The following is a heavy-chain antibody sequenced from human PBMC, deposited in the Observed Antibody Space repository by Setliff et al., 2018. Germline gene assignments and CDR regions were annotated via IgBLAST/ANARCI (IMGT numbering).Heavy chain of an antibody. D-gene: IGHD3-22*01. CDR1: GYSISSGYY. V-gene: IGHV4-38-2*02. CDR2: IYHSGST. J-gene: IGHJ3*02. CDR3: ARDYYDSSGYYLLAFDI. Sequence: SETLSLTCTVSGYSISSGYYWGWIRQPPGKGLEWIGRIYHSGSTYYNPSLKSRVTISVDTSKNQFSLKLSSVTAADTAVYYCARDYYDSSGYYLLAFDIWGQGTMVTVSS.